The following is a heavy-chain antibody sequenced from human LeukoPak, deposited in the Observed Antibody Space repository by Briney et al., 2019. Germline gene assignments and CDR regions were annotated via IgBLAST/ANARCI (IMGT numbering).Heavy chain of an antibody. CDR1: GGSFSGYY. CDR2: INHSGST. Sequence: SETLSLTCAVYGGSFSGYYWSWIRQPPGKGLEWIGEINHSGSTNYNPSLKSRVTISVDTSKNQFSLKLSSVTAADTAVYYCAGEGRDGYNHPFDYWGQGTLVTVSS. J-gene: IGHJ4*02. CDR3: AGEGRDGYNHPFDY. V-gene: IGHV4-34*01. D-gene: IGHD5-24*01.